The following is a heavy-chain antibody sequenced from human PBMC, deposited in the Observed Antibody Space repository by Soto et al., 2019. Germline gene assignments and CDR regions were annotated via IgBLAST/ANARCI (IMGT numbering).Heavy chain of an antibody. CDR2: TYYRSKWYN. CDR3: ARLYCSSTSCYGYNWFDP. J-gene: IGHJ5*02. D-gene: IGHD2-2*01. CDR1: GDSVSSNSAA. Sequence: QTLSLTFAISGDSVSSNSAACNWIRHSPSRGLEWLGRTYYRSKWYNDYAVSVKSRITINPDTSKNRFSLQLNSVTPEDTAVYYCARLYCSSTSCYGYNWFDPWGQGTLVTVSS. V-gene: IGHV6-1*01.